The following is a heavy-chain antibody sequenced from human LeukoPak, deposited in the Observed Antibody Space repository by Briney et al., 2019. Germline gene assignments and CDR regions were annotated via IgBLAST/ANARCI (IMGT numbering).Heavy chain of an antibody. CDR2: IIPIFGTA. CDR3: ARGEIQLWLGSGGGNFDY. D-gene: IGHD5-18*01. V-gene: IGHV1-69*06. Sequence: ASVKVSCKASGGTFSSYAISWVRQAPGQGLEWMGGIIPIFGTANYAQKFQGRVTITADKSTSTAYMELNSLRAEDTAVYYCARGEIQLWLGSGGGNFDYWGQGTLVTVSS. J-gene: IGHJ4*02. CDR1: GGTFSSYA.